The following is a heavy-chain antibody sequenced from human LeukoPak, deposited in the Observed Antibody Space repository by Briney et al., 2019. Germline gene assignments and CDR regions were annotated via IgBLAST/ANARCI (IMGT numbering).Heavy chain of an antibody. D-gene: IGHD2-15*01. Sequence: ASVKVSCKASGYTFTGYYMHWVRQAPGQGLELMGRINPNSGGTNYAQKFQGRVTMTRDTSISTAYMELSRLRSDDTAVYYCARASSATFHFDYWGQGTLVTVSS. CDR1: GYTFTGYY. CDR2: INPNSGGT. V-gene: IGHV1-2*06. J-gene: IGHJ4*02. CDR3: ARASSATFHFDY.